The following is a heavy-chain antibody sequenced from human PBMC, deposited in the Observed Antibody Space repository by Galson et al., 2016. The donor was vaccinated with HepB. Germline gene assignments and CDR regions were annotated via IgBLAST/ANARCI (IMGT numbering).Heavy chain of an antibody. CDR2: IYYSGST. CDR1: GGSISSSFW. Sequence: TLSLTCSVSGGSISSSFWWTWVRQTPGKGLEWIGYIYYSGSTYHSPSLKSRVTISVDTSKNQFSLKLNSVTAADTAVYYCARGSAFGGVDNWGQGTLVTVSS. CDR3: ARGSAFGGVDN. V-gene: IGHV4-30-4*08. J-gene: IGHJ4*02. D-gene: IGHD3-16*01.